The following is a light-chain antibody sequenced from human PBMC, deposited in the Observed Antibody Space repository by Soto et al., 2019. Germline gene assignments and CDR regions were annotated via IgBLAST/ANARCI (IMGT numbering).Light chain of an antibody. CDR1: QSVHSY. Sequence: EIVLTQSPATLSLSPGDRATLFCRASQSVHSYLAWYRLKPGQAPRLLIYDASNRATGLTPRFSGRGSGTDFSLPSGSLEPEDFLLCYCEQRSYWPVTFGGGTRVEIK. J-gene: IGKJ4*01. V-gene: IGKV3-11*01. CDR3: EQRSYWPVT. CDR2: DAS.